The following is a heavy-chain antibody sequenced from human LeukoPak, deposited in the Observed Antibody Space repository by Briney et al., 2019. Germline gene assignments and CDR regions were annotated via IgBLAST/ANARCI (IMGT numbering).Heavy chain of an antibody. CDR2: ISAYNGNT. D-gene: IGHD6-19*01. Sequence: ASVKVSCKASGYTFTSYGISWARQAPGQGLEWMGWISAYNGNTNYAQKLQGRVTMTTDTSTSTAYMELRSLRSDDTAVYYCARAFRFPRASQQWLEFDYWGQGTLVTVSS. J-gene: IGHJ4*02. CDR1: GYTFTSYG. V-gene: IGHV1-18*01. CDR3: ARAFRFPRASQQWLEFDY.